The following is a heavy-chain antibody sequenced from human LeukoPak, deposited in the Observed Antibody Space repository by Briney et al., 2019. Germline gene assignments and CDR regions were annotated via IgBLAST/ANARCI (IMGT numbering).Heavy chain of an antibody. Sequence: ASETLSLTCAVYVDSFSGYFWSWIRQPPGKGLEWIGEINHSGSSDYNPSLKSRVTISVDTSKNQFSLKVNSMTAADTAVYFCARQRDGYFDLWGRGNLVTVSS. J-gene: IGHJ2*01. CDR3: ARQRDGYFDL. CDR1: VDSFSGYF. V-gene: IGHV4-34*01. CDR2: INHSGSS. D-gene: IGHD2-15*01.